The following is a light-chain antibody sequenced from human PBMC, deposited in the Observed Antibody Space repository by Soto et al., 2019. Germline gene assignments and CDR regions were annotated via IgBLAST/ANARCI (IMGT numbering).Light chain of an antibody. CDR3: QQSGDTPPWT. Sequence: DIPMTQSTSSLSASVGDRVIITCRASQSIRKYLNWYQHKPGKVPTLLIYAASSLQSGVPSRFSGSGSGTEFTLTITSLQPEDFATYYCQQSGDTPPWTFGQGTKVEIK. V-gene: IGKV1-39*01. CDR1: QSIRKY. J-gene: IGKJ1*01. CDR2: AAS.